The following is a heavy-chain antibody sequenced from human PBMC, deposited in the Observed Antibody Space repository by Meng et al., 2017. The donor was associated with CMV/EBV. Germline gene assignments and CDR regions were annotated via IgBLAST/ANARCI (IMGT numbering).Heavy chain of an antibody. CDR2: ISAYNGNT. V-gene: IGHV1-18*01. D-gene: IGHD3-3*01. Sequence: ASVKVSCKASGYTFTSYGISWVRQAPGQGLEWMGWISAYNGNTNYAQKLQGIVTMTTDTSTSTAYMELRSLRSDDTAVYYCARIGYYTIFGNYYGMDVWGQGTTVTVSS. CDR1: GYTFTSYG. CDR3: ARIGYYTIFGNYYGMDV. J-gene: IGHJ6*02.